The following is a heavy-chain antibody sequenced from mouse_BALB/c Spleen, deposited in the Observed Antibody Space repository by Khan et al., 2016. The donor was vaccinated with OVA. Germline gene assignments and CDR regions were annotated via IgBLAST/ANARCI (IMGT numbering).Heavy chain of an antibody. D-gene: IGHD1-1*01. J-gene: IGHJ3*01. V-gene: IGHV1-77*01. CDR3: ERSYDGAGFAY. CDR1: GYTFTDYV. Sequence: QVQLQQSGPELVKPGAAVTMSCKASGYTFTDYVISWVKQRTGQGPEWIGELYPGSGSTYYNETFKGKATLTADKSSNTAYLQLSSLTSEDSAVEFCERSYDGAGFAYWGQGTMVTVSA. CDR2: LYPGSGST.